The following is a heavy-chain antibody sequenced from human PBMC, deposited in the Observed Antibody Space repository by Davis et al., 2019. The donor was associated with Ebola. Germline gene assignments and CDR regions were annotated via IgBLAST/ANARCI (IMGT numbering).Heavy chain of an antibody. CDR1: GDSVTSGDYC. CDR3: ARAPVFGVVTSAFDL. CDR2: IFHVRNT. Sequence: SETLSLTCAVSGDSVTSGDYCWSWIRQSPGKGLEWIGSIFHVRNTYYNPSLKSRVAISVDTSKNSFSLEVTSVTAADTAVYFCARAPVFGVVTSAFDLWGNGTMVTVSS. J-gene: IGHJ3*01. V-gene: IGHV4-30-2*06. D-gene: IGHD3-3*01.